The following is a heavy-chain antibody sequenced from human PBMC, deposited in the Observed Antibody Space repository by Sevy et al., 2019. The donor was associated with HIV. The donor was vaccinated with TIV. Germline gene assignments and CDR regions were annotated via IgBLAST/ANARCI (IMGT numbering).Heavy chain of an antibody. CDR1: GGPFSSYA. J-gene: IGHJ5*02. CDR2: IIPIFGTA. Sequence: ASVKVSCKASGGPFSSYAISWVRQAAGQGLEWMGGIIPIFGTANYAQKFQGRVTITADESTSTAYMELSSLRSEDTAVYYCARSHIVVVPAAIFRWFDPWGQGTLVTVSS. CDR3: ARSHIVVVPAAIFRWFDP. V-gene: IGHV1-69*13. D-gene: IGHD2-2*01.